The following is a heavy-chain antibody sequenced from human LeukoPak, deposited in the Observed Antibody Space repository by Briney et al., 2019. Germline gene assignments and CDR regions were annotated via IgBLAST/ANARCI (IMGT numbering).Heavy chain of an antibody. Sequence: PGGSLRLSCAASGFTFSSYSMNWVRQAPGKGLEWVSSISSSSSYIYYADSVKGRFTISRDNAKNSLYLQMNSLRAEDTAVYYCATASYCSSTSCYAFQHWGQGTLVTVSS. CDR1: GFTFSSYS. V-gene: IGHV3-21*03. D-gene: IGHD2-2*01. CDR2: ISSSSSYI. J-gene: IGHJ1*01. CDR3: ATASYCSSTSCYAFQH.